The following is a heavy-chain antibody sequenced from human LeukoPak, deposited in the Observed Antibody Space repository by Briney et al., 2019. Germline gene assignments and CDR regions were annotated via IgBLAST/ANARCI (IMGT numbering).Heavy chain of an antibody. Sequence: GGSLRLSCAASGFTFSSYSMNWVRQAPGKGLEWVSSISSSSSYIYYADSVKGRFTISRDNAKNSLYLQMNSLRAEDTAAYYCARHPYDFWSALLPYYYGMDVWGQGTTVTVSS. CDR3: ARHPYDFWSALLPYYYGMDV. D-gene: IGHD3-3*01. CDR2: ISSSSSYI. J-gene: IGHJ6*02. V-gene: IGHV3-21*01. CDR1: GFTFSSYS.